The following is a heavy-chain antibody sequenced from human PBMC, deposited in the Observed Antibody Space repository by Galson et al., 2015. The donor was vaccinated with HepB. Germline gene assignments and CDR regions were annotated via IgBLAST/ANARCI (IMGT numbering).Heavy chain of an antibody. CDR2: ISSSSSYI. CDR3: ARDRARHGMDV. CDR1: GFTFSTYS. J-gene: IGHJ6*02. Sequence: SLRLSCAASGFTFSTYSMNWVRQAPGKGLEWVSSISSSSSYIYYADSVKGRFTISRDNAKNSLYLQMSSLRAEDTAVYYCARDRARHGMDVWGQGTTVTVSS. V-gene: IGHV3-21*01.